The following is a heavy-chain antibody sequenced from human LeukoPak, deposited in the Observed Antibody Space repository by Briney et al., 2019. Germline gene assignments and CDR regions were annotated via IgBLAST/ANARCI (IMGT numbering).Heavy chain of an antibody. CDR2: IYYSGST. Sequence: PSETLSLTCTVPGGSISSYYWSWIRQPPGKGLEWIGYIYYSGSTNYNPSLKSRVTISVDTSKNQFSLKLSSVTAADTAVYYCARGDDYGDLFDYWGRETLVTVSS. CDR3: ARGDDYGDLFDY. CDR1: GGSISSYY. D-gene: IGHD4-17*01. V-gene: IGHV4-59*01. J-gene: IGHJ4*02.